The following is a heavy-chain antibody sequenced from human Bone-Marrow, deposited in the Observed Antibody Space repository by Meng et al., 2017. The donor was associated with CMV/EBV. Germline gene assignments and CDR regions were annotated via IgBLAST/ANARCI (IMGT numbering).Heavy chain of an antibody. D-gene: IGHD2-21*02. Sequence: TFSSYAMNWVRQAPGKGLEWVSSISSSTIYIFYADSVKGRFTISRDNAKNSMFLQMNSLRAEDTALYYCARDMSYSDCGGDCYPDYWGQGTPGHRLL. J-gene: IGHJ4*02. CDR1: TFSSYA. V-gene: IGHV3-21*01. CDR2: ISSSTIYI. CDR3: ARDMSYSDCGGDCYPDY.